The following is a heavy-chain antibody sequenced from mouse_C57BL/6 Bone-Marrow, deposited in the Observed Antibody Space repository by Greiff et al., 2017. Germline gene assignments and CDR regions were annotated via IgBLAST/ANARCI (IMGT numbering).Heavy chain of an antibody. Sequence: EVMLVESGGGLVQPGGSLSLSCAASGFTFTDYYMSWVRQPPGKALEWLGFIRNKANGYTTEYSASVKGRFTISRDNSQSILYLQMNALRAEDSATYYCARFTTVVASDYFDYWGQGTTLTVSS. CDR2: IRNKANGYTT. CDR3: ARFTTVVASDYFDY. J-gene: IGHJ2*01. CDR1: GFTFTDYY. D-gene: IGHD1-1*01. V-gene: IGHV7-3*01.